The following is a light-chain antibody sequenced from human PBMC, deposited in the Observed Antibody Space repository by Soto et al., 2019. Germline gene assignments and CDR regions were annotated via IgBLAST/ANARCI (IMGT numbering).Light chain of an antibody. CDR2: LNSDGSH. V-gene: IGLV4-69*01. Sequence: QPVLTQSPSASASLGASVKLTCTLSSGYSTYGIAWHQQQPEKGPRFLMKLNSDGSHNKGDGIPDRFSGSSSGAERYLTISSLQLEDEADYYCQTWGTGIWVFDGGTKLTVL. CDR3: QTWGTGIWV. J-gene: IGLJ3*02. CDR1: SGYSTYG.